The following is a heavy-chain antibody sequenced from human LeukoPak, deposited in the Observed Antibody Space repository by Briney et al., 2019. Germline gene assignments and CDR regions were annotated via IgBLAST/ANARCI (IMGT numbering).Heavy chain of an antibody. D-gene: IGHD1-26*01. CDR1: GYSFSNYW. CDR2: IYPGGSDT. CDR3: SRLAGANTRGGQYYYYMDD. Sequence: GESLKISCQGSGYSFSNYWIGWVRQMPGKGLEWVGIIYPGGSDTRYSPSFQGQVTISADKSISTAYLQWSSLEASENAMYYCSRLAGANTRGGQYYYYMDDWGKGTTVTVAS. V-gene: IGHV5-51*01. J-gene: IGHJ6*03.